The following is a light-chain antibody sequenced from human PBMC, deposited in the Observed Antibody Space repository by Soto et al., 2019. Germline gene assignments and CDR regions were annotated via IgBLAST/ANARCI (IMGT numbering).Light chain of an antibody. CDR3: SSYTSSSTLVV. CDR2: DVS. CDR1: SSDVGGYNY. V-gene: IGLV2-14*01. Sequence: QSALTQPASVSGSPGQSITISCTGTSSDVGGYNYVSWYQQHPGTAPKLLIYDVSNRPSGVSIRFSGSKSGNTAALTISGLQAEDEADYYCSSYTSSSTLVVFGGGTKLNV. J-gene: IGLJ2*01.